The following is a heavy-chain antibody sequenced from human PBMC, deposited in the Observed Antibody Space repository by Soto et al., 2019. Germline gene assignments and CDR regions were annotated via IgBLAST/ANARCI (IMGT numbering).Heavy chain of an antibody. V-gene: IGHV3-30*18. CDR1: GFTFSSYG. Sequence: QVQLVESGGGVVQPGRSLRLSCAASGFTFSSYGIHWVRQAPGKGLEWVALISYDGSNKYYADSVKGRFTSSRDNSKNTLYLQMNSLRAEDTAMYYCAKDAPYYYDSSGYYGPFDYWGQGTLVTVSS. D-gene: IGHD3-22*01. J-gene: IGHJ4*02. CDR2: ISYDGSNK. CDR3: AKDAPYYYDSSGYYGPFDY.